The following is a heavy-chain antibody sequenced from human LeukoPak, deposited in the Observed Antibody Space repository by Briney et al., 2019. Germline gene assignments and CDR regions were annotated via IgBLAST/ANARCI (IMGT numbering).Heavy chain of an antibody. CDR2: ISSSSSTI. J-gene: IGHJ3*02. CDR1: GFTFSSYS. V-gene: IGHV3-48*01. CDR3: ASIAVAAPGDAFDI. D-gene: IGHD6-19*01. Sequence: GGSLRLSCVASGFTFSSYSMNWVRQAPGKGLEWVSYISSSSSTIYYADSVKGRFTISRDNAKNLLYLQMNSLRAEDTAVYYCASIAVAAPGDAFDIWGQGTMVTVSS.